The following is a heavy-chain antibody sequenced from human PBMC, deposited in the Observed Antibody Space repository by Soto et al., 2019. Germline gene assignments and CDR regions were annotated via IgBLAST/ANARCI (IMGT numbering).Heavy chain of an antibody. V-gene: IGHV3-23*01. CDR3: AQGLRSITMIANPERNPYWYFDL. CDR1: GFTFISYA. D-gene: IGHD3-22*01. Sequence: VHLLESGGGLVQPGGSLRLSCAASGFTFISYAMSWVRQAPGKGLAWVSAISGSGGITYYADSVKGRFTISRDNSKNTRYRQMNSLRAEDTAVYYCAQGLRSITMIANPERNPYWYFDLWGRGTLVTVSS. J-gene: IGHJ2*01. CDR2: ISGSGGIT.